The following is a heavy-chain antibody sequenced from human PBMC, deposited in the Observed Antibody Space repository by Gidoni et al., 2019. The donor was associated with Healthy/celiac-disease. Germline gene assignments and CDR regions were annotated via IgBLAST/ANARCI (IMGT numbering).Heavy chain of an antibody. D-gene: IGHD3-3*01. J-gene: IGHJ6*02. CDR3: DWRGYYGMDV. CDR1: GGSFSGYY. Sequence: QVQLQQWGAGLLNPSETLSLTCAVYGGSFSGYYWSWIRQPPGKGLEWIGEINHSGSTNYNPSLKSRVTISVDTAKNQFSLKLSSVTAADTAVYYCDWRGYYGMDVWGQGTTVTVSS. CDR2: INHSGST. V-gene: IGHV4-34*01.